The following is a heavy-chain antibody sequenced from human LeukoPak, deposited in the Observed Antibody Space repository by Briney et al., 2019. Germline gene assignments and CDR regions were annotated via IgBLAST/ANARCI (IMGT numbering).Heavy chain of an antibody. Sequence: SETLSLTCTVPGGSISTYYWNWTRQPPGKGLEWIGYIYYSGRTNYNPSLKSRVSISIDTSKNQFSLKLSSVTAADTAFYYCARSDLYGDYPPGNYWGQGTLVAVSS. D-gene: IGHD4-17*01. CDR3: ARSDLYGDYPPGNY. J-gene: IGHJ4*02. V-gene: IGHV4-59*01. CDR2: IYYSGRT. CDR1: GGSISTYY.